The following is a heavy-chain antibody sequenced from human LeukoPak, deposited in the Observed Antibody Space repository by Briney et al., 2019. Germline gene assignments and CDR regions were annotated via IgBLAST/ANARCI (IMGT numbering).Heavy chain of an antibody. CDR3: ARDRGAYCGGDCYLGFDY. V-gene: IGHV3-21*01. CDR2: IAGSSGYI. CDR1: GLIFNGYT. J-gene: IGHJ4*01. D-gene: IGHD2-21*02. Sequence: GGSLRLSCAAPGLIFNGYTMNWVRQAPGKGLEWVSSIAGSSGYISYADSVKGRFTISRDNAKKSLYLQMTSLTAEDTAVYYCARDRGAYCGGDCYLGFDYWGRGTLVTVSS.